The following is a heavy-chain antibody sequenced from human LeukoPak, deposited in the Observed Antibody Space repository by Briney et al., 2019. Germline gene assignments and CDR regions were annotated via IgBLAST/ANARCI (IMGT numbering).Heavy chain of an antibody. CDR2: ISGSGGST. J-gene: IGHJ3*02. D-gene: IGHD6-13*01. CDR1: GFTFSSYA. CDR3: AKDTIAAAGTTIGGAFDI. V-gene: IGHV3-23*01. Sequence: GGSLRLSCAASGFTFSSYAMSWVHQAPGKGLEWVSAISGSGGSTYYADSVKGRFTISRDNSKNTLYLQMNSLRAEDTAVYYCAKDTIAAAGTTIGGAFDIWGQGTMVTVSS.